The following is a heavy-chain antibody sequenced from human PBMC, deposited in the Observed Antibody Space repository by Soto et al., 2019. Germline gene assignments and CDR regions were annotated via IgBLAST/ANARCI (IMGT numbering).Heavy chain of an antibody. J-gene: IGHJ4*02. CDR3: ARVKYDSSSYYFDY. D-gene: IGHD3-22*01. Sequence: PSETLTLTCTDSGGSISSYYWSWIRQPPGKGLEWIGYIYYSGSTNYNPSLKSRVTISVDTSKNQFSLKLSSVTAADTAVYYCARVKYDSSSYYFDYWGQGTLVTVSS. CDR2: IYYSGST. V-gene: IGHV4-59*01. CDR1: GGSISSYY.